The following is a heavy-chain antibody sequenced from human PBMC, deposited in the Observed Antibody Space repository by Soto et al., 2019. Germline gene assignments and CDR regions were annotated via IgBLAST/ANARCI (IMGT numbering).Heavy chain of an antibody. Sequence: PSETLSLTCTVSGGSISSGGYYWSWIRQHPGKGLEWIGCIYYSGSTYYNPSLKSRVTISVDTSKNQFSLKLSSVTAADTAVYYCARKKVGAPFDYWGQGTLVTVSS. D-gene: IGHD1-26*01. J-gene: IGHJ4*02. V-gene: IGHV4-31*02. CDR3: ARKKVGAPFDY. CDR1: GGSISSGGYY. CDR2: IYYSGST.